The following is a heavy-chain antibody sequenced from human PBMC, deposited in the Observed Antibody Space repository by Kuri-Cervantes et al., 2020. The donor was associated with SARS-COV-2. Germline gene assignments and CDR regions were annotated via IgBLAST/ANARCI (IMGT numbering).Heavy chain of an antibody. J-gene: IGHJ2*01. V-gene: IGHV3-30*04. D-gene: IGHD2-2*01. CDR1: GFRFSSYA. CDR2: ISYDGTNK. CDR3: ARGALICGSSSCHGDFDL. Sequence: GGSLRLSCAASGFRFSSYAMHWVRQAPGKGLEWVAVISYDGTNKYYGDSVRGRFTISRDSSKNTLHLQMNSLRTEDTAVHYCARGALICGSSSCHGDFDLWGRGTLVTVSS.